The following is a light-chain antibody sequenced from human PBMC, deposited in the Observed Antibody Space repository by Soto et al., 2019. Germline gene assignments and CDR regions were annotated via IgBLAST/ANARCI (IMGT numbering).Light chain of an antibody. CDR3: NSQRSSGTRV. Sequence: QSVLTQPASVSGSPGQSITISCTGTSGDVGGYKHVSWYQHHPGKAPKLMIYEVSNRPSGVSNRFSGSKSGYTASLTISGLQAEDEADYYCNSQRSSGTRVFGTGTRSPS. CDR2: EVS. J-gene: IGLJ1*01. CDR1: SGDVGGYKH. V-gene: IGLV2-14*01.